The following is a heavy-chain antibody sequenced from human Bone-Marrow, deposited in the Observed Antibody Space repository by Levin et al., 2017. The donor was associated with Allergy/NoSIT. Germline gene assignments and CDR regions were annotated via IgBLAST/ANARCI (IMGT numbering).Heavy chain of an antibody. CDR1: GGSISSYY. CDR3: ARVGSLVGATLASDAFDI. D-gene: IGHD1-26*01. J-gene: IGHJ3*02. CDR2: IYTSGST. V-gene: IGHV4-4*07. Sequence: SETLSLTCTVSGGSISSYYWSWIRQPAGKGLEWIGRIYTSGSTNYNPSLKSRVTMSVDTSKNQFSLKLSSVTAADTAVYYCARVGSLVGATLASDAFDIWGQGTMVTVSS.